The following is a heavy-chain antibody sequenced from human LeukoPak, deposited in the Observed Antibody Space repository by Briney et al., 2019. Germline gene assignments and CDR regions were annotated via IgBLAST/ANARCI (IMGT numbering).Heavy chain of an antibody. CDR1: GYTFTNYG. Sequence: SVTVSCMASGYTFTNYGISWVRQAPGQGLEWMGRIIPILGIANYAQKFQGRVTITPDKSTSTAYMELSSLRSEDTAVYYCARAPRGYYESSGYYYDYWGQGTLVSVSS. CDR3: ARAPRGYYESSGYYYDY. V-gene: IGHV1-69*04. CDR2: IIPILGIA. D-gene: IGHD3-22*01. J-gene: IGHJ4*02.